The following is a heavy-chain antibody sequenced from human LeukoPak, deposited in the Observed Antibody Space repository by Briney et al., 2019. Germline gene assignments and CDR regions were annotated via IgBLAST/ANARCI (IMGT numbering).Heavy chain of an antibody. CDR2: HHYSGSS. J-gene: IGHJ4*02. D-gene: IGHD6-13*01. CDR3: ARGEYSSSWYFVLH. Sequence: SETLSLICTVSGGSISSYYWSWIRQPPGKGLEWIGYHHYSGSSNYNPSLKSRVTISVDTSNNQIYLKLSSVTAADTAVYYCARGEYSSSWYFVLHWGQGTLVTVSS. CDR1: GGSISSYY. V-gene: IGHV4-59*01.